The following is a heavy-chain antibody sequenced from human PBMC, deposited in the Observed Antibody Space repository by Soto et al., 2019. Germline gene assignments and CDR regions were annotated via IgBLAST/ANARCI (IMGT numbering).Heavy chain of an antibody. Sequence: EVQLLESGGGLVQPGGSLRLSCAAYGFTFSSYAMSWVRQAPGKGLEWVSAISGSGGSTYYADSVKGRFTISRDNSKHALYLQMNSLRAEDTAVYYCARGDYGGNVDYLGQGTLVTVSS. CDR1: GFTFSSYA. CDR3: ARGDYGGNVDY. J-gene: IGHJ4*02. D-gene: IGHD4-17*01. V-gene: IGHV3-23*01. CDR2: ISGSGGST.